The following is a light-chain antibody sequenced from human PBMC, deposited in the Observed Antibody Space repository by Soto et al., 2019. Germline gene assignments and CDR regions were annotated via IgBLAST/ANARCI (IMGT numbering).Light chain of an antibody. CDR2: WAS. CDR1: QSVFYNNNNKNY. CDR3: QQYYSPLLFT. Sequence: DIVMTQSPDSLAVSLGERATINCKSSQSVFYNNNNKNYLAWYQQKSGQPPKLLIYWASTRESGVPDRFSGNGSGTEFTLTISSLQAEDVAVYYCQQYYSPLLFTFGPGTKVNIK. J-gene: IGKJ3*01. V-gene: IGKV4-1*01.